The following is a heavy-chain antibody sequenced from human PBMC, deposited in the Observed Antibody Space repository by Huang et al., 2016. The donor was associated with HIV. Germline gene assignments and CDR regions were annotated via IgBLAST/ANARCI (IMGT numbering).Heavy chain of an antibody. Sequence: QVQLVQSGAEVRKPGSSVKVSCRASGGSFNNFGINWVRQAPGQGVEWMGGIIPRFGTRNDAQRFNDRVTITADETTGVVHLEVTSLRSDDTAVYFCAKRGGAWGSPYAFDLWGPGTMVTVSS. D-gene: IGHD3-16*01. CDR1: GGSFNNFG. CDR2: IIPRFGTR. CDR3: AKRGGAWGSPYAFDL. J-gene: IGHJ3*01. V-gene: IGHV1-69*13.